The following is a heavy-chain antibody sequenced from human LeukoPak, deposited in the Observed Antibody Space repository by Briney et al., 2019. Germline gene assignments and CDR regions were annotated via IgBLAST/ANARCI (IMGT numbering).Heavy chain of an antibody. CDR1: GFTFSSYA. CDR2: ISGSGGST. Sequence: GGSLRLSCAASGFTFSSYAMSWVRQAPGKGLEWVSGISGSGGSTYYADSVKGRFTISRDNSKNTLYLQMNSLRAEDTAVYYCAKDPPYDSSGYYYVYYFDYWGQGTLVTVSS. D-gene: IGHD3-22*01. J-gene: IGHJ4*02. V-gene: IGHV3-23*01. CDR3: AKDPPYDSSGYYYVYYFDY.